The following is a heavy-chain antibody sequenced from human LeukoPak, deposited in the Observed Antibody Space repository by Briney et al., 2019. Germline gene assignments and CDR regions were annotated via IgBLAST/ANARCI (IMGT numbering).Heavy chain of an antibody. CDR3: AREKYSSSPDYFDY. D-gene: IGHD6-13*01. J-gene: IGHJ4*02. V-gene: IGHV3-48*01. Sequence: GGSLRLSCAASGFTFSSYSMNWVRQAPGKGLEWVSYISSSSTIYYADSVKGRFTISRDNAKNPLYLQMNSLRAEDTAVYYCAREKYSSSPDYFDYWGQGTLVTVSS. CDR2: ISSSSTI. CDR1: GFTFSSYS.